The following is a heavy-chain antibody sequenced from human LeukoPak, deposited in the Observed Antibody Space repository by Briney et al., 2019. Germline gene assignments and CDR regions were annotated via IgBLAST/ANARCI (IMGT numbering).Heavy chain of an antibody. CDR2: ISYDGSNK. V-gene: IGHV3-30-3*01. Sequence: PGRSLRLSCAASGFTFSSYAMHWVRQAPGKGLEWVAVISYDGSNKYYADSVKGRFTNSRDNSKDTLYLQMNSLRAEDTAVYYCARVGSSGWYLFDYWGQGTLVTVSS. CDR1: GFTFSSYA. D-gene: IGHD6-19*01. J-gene: IGHJ4*02. CDR3: ARVGSSGWYLFDY.